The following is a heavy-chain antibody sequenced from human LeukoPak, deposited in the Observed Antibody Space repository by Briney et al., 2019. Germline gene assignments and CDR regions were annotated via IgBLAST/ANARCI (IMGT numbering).Heavy chain of an antibody. V-gene: IGHV4-59*08. J-gene: IGHJ4*02. CDR3: ARHHGSGSPLVDY. CDR2: IYYSGST. Sequence: VRPSETLSLTCTVSGGSISSYYWSWIRQPPGKGLEWIGYIYYSGSTNYNPSLKSRVTISVDTSKNQFSLKLSSVTAADTAVYYCARHHGSGSPLVDYWGQGTLVTVSS. D-gene: IGHD3-10*01. CDR1: GGSISSYY.